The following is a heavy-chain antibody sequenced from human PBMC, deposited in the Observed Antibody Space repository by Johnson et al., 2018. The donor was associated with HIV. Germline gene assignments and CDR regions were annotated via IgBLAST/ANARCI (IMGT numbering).Heavy chain of an antibody. V-gene: IGHV3-30-3*02. D-gene: IGHD3-16*01. J-gene: IGHJ3*02. Sequence: QVQLVESGGGLVQPGGSLRLSCAASGFTFSNYAVHWVRQAPGKGLEWVAVMSSDGFNKYYADSVKGRFTISRDNSKNTLYLQMNSLRAEDTAVYYCAKPPSMGADAFDIWGQGTMVTVSS. CDR1: GFTFSNYA. CDR3: AKPPSMGADAFDI. CDR2: MSSDGFNK.